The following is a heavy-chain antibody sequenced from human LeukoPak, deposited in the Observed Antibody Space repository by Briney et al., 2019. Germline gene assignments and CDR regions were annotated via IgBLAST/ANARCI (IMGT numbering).Heavy chain of an antibody. CDR3: ARAMDTAMERIQNYYYGMDV. CDR2: IYYSGST. D-gene: IGHD5-18*01. V-gene: IGHV4-31*03. CDR1: GGSISSGGYY. Sequence: TPSETLSLTCTVSGGSISSGGYYWSWIRQHPGKGLEWIGYIYYSGSTYYNPSLKSRVTISVDTSKNQFSLKLSSVTAADTAVYYRARAMDTAMERIQNYYYGMDVWGQGTTVTVSS. J-gene: IGHJ6*02.